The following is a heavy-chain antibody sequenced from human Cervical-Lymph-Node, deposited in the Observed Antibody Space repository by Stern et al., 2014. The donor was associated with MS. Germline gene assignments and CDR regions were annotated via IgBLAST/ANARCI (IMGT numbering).Heavy chain of an antibody. D-gene: IGHD4-23*01. J-gene: IGHJ4*02. Sequence: EVQLVESGGGLVKPGGSLRLSCAASGFTFSSYSMNWVRLAPGQVLEWVSSISSGCSYIYYADSLKGRFTISIDNAKNSLYLQMNSLRAEYTAVYYCARGRGGNYRYYFDYWGQGTLVTVSS. V-gene: IGHV3-21*01. CDR3: ARGRGGNYRYYFDY. CDR1: GFTFSSYS. CDR2: ISSGCSYI.